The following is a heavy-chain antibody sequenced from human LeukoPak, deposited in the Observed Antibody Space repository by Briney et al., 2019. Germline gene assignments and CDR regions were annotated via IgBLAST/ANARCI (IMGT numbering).Heavy chain of an antibody. J-gene: IGHJ6*02. CDR3: ARGHYQLEV. D-gene: IGHD1-26*01. Sequence: GGSLRLSCAASGFYFGEYWMSWVRQAPGKGLEWVASIKLDGRENYYLDSVKGRSTISGDNAKNSLHLQLNSLRAEDTAVYYCARGHYQLEVWGQGATVIVFS. CDR1: GFYFGEYW. V-gene: IGHV3-7*01. CDR2: IKLDGREN.